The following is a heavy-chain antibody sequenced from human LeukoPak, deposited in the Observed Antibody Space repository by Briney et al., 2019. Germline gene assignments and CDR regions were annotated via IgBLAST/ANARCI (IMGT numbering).Heavy chain of an antibody. Sequence: SETLSLTCTVPGGSISGSYWSWIRQPPRKGLEWIAYMYNSGSTNYNPSLKSRVTISIDTSKNQFSLKLSSLTAADTAIYYCARGIESYGDYGYWGQGILVTVSS. CDR3: ARGIESYGDYGY. D-gene: IGHD4-17*01. CDR1: GGSISGSY. J-gene: IGHJ4*02. V-gene: IGHV4-59*01. CDR2: MYNSGST.